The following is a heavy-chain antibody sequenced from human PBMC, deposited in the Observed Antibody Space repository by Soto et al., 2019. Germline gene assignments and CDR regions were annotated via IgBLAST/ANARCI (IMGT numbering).Heavy chain of an antibody. Sequence: ASVKVSCKASGGTFSSYAISWVRQAPGQGLEWMGGIIPIFGTANYAQKFQGRVTITADESTSTAYMELSSLRSEDTAVYYCARGTGRELLFGLDYWGQGTLVTVSS. CDR1: GGTFSSYA. CDR2: IIPIFGTA. D-gene: IGHD1-26*01. V-gene: IGHV1-69*13. CDR3: ARGTGRELLFGLDY. J-gene: IGHJ4*02.